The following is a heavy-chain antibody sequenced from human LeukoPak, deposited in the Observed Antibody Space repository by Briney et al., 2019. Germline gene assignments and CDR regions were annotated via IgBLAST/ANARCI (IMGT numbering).Heavy chain of an antibody. J-gene: IGHJ3*02. CDR2: ISGSGGNT. CDR3: ARGLHLGSDI. V-gene: IGHV3-23*01. D-gene: IGHD7-27*01. Sequence: PGGSLRLSCAASGFTFSTYTMSWVRQAPGKGLEWVSAISGSGGNTYYADSVKGRFTISRDNSKNTLYLQMNSLRAEDTAMYYCARGLHLGSDIWGQGTMVTVSS. CDR1: GFTFSTYT.